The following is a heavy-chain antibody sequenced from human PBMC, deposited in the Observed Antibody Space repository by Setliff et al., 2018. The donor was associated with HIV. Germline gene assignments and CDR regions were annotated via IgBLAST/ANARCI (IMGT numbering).Heavy chain of an antibody. CDR3: ARARGLLPYYYLDG. Sequence: TLSLTCTVSGGSISSGGYYWSWIRQHPGKGMEWIGYIYYSGSTYYNPSLKSRVTMSVDTSKNRCSLKLSSVNAADTAVYYCARARGLLPYYYLDGWGKGTTVTVSS. D-gene: IGHD3-10*01. CDR1: GGSISSGGYY. V-gene: IGHV4-31*03. J-gene: IGHJ6*03. CDR2: IYYSGST.